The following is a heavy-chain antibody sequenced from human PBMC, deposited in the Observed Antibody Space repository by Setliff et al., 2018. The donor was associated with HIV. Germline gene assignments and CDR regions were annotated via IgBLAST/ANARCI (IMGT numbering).Heavy chain of an antibody. CDR2: IGGVTPDT. CDR3: AGTHPGDLLPED. D-gene: IGHD7-27*01. CDR1: GYTFKYYD. J-gene: IGHJ4*01. V-gene: IGHV1-18*01. Sequence: ASVKVSCKASGYTFKYYDMCWVRQAPGQELEWLGWIGGVTPDTKYAEKFQGRLTLTTNTTTNTGYMEMRSLRSDDTAVYYCAGTHPGDLLPEDWGQGTLGTVSS.